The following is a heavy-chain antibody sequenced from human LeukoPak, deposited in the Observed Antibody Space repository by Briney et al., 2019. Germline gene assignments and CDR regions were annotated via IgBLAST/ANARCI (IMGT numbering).Heavy chain of an antibody. CDR3: ARDTREITAVARHYQYFYMDV. Sequence: VGSLRLSCAASVFTFSSFSMNSVRQAPRQGLESCSSISSTNSYVYYVDSVTARFTISRDNAKNSLYLQLNSLIAEATAVYSVARDTREITAVARHYQYFYMDVGGKGTTLTVFS. J-gene: IGHJ6*03. V-gene: IGHV3-21*01. CDR1: VFTFSSFS. CDR2: ISSTNSYV. D-gene: IGHD6-13*01.